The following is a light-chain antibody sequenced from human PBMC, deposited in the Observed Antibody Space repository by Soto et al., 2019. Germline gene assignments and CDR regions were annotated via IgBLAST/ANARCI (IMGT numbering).Light chain of an antibody. CDR2: GAS. CDR1: QSVGRL. CDR3: QQYSSWPLT. V-gene: IGKV3-15*01. Sequence: EIVMTQSPATLSVSPGERATLSCRASQSVGRLLAWYQQKPGQPPRRLVYGASTRATGVPARFSGSGSGTEFTLNISSLQSEDFAVYYCQQYSSWPLTFGHGTKVEIK. J-gene: IGKJ1*01.